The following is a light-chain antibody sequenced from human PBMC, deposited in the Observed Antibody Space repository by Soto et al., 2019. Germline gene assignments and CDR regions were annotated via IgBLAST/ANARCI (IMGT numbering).Light chain of an antibody. CDR1: QSLLHSNGYNY. J-gene: IGKJ5*01. CDR3: MQALQTSIT. CDR2: LGS. V-gene: IGKV2-28*01. Sequence: DIVMTQSPLSLPVTPGEPASISCRSSQSLLHSNGYNYLDWYLQKPGQSPQLLIYLGSNRASGVSDRFSGSGSGTDFTLKISRVEAEDVGVYYCMQALQTSITFGQGTRLDI.